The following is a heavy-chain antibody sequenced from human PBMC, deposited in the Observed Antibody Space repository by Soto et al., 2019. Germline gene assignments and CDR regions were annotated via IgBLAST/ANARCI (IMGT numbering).Heavy chain of an antibody. Sequence: ASVKVSCKASGGTFSSYAISWVRQAPGQGLEWMGGIIPIFGTANYAQKFQGRVTITADKSTSTAYMELSSLRSEDTAVYYCARDLYYSSGRYFDHDAFDIWGQGTVVTVSS. CDR2: IIPIFGTA. J-gene: IGHJ3*02. D-gene: IGHD6-19*01. CDR1: GGTFSSYA. CDR3: ARDLYYSSGRYFDHDAFDI. V-gene: IGHV1-69*06.